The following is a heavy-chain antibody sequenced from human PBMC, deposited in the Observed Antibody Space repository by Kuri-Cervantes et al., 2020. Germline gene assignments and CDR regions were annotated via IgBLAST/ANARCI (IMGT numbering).Heavy chain of an antibody. V-gene: IGHV3-74*01. CDR1: GFTFSSYW. D-gene: IGHD4-17*01. J-gene: IGHJ6*02. Sequence: GGSLRLSCAASGFTFSSYWMHWVRQAPGKGLVWVSRINSDGSSTSYADSVKGRFTISRDNAKNTLYLQMNSLRAEDTAVYYCARDGATVTTTYYYGMDVWGQGTTVTVSS. CDR2: INSDGSST. CDR3: ARDGATVTTTYYYGMDV.